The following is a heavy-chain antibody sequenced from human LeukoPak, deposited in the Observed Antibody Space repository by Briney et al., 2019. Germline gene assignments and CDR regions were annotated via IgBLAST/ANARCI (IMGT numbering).Heavy chain of an antibody. J-gene: IGHJ1*01. CDR2: IRYDGSNK. Sequence: GGSLRLSCAASGFTFSSYGMHWVRQAPGKGLEWVAFIRYDGSNKYYADSVKGRFTISRDNSKNTLYLQMNSLRAEDTAVYYCAKVSYYDSGGYPIAEYFQHWGQGTLVTVSS. CDR1: GFTFSSYG. V-gene: IGHV3-30*02. D-gene: IGHD3-22*01. CDR3: AKVSYYDSGGYPIAEYFQH.